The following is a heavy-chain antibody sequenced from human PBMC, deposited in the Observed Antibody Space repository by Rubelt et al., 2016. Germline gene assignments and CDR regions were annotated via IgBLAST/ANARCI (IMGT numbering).Heavy chain of an antibody. V-gene: IGHV4-34*01. J-gene: IGHJ4*02. CDR1: GGSFSGYY. D-gene: IGHD5-12*01. CDR3: ARTFWLRWVDY. CDR2: INHSGST. Sequence: QVQLQQWGAGLLKPSETLSLTCAVYGGSFSGYYWSWIRQPPGKGLEWIGEINHSGSTNYNPSLKSRVTISVDTSKNQFSLKLSSVTAADTAVYYCARTFWLRWVDYWGQGTLVTVSS.